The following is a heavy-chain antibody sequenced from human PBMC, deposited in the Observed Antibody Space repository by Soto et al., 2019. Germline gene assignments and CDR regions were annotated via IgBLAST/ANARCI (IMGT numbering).Heavy chain of an antibody. V-gene: IGHV3-30*14. CDR3: ARVTPGNNLYYFYGLDV. CDR1: GLSLGTYA. J-gene: IGHJ6*02. CDR2: ISYEGSNT. D-gene: IGHD1-1*01. Sequence: GSLRLCGVASGLSLGTYAIHWVRLAPGRGLQWVALISYEGSNTYYADSVKGRFTVSRDNSKNTLYLQMNRLRPEDTGVYYCARVTPGNNLYYFYGLDVWGQGTSVTVSS.